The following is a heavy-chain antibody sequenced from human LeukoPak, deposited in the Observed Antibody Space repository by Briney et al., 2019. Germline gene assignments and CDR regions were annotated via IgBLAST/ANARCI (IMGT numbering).Heavy chain of an antibody. V-gene: IGHV1-69-2*01. CDR2: VDPEDGET. Sequence: GASVKVSCKASGYTFTDYYMHWVQQAPGKGLEWMGRVDPEDGETIYAEKFQGRVTITADTSTDTAYMELSSLRSEDTAVYYCATGVYYGSGSYRPLYYYYYMDVWGKGTTVTVSS. CDR3: ATGVYYGSGSYRPLYYYYYMDV. J-gene: IGHJ6*03. CDR1: GYTFTDYY. D-gene: IGHD3-10*01.